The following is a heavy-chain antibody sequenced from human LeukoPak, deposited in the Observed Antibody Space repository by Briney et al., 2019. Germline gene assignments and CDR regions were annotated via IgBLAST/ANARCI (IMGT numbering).Heavy chain of an antibody. V-gene: IGHV3-48*01. CDR2: ISDSTSSI. J-gene: IGHJ3*02. CDR1: GFTFSNYH. CDR3: AKSPFDI. Sequence: GGSLRLSCAASGFTFSNYHMNWVRQAPGKGLEWVSYISDSTSSIYYADSVKGRFTVSRDNAENSLFLQMNSLRPEDTAVYYCAKSPFDIWGQGTMVTVSS.